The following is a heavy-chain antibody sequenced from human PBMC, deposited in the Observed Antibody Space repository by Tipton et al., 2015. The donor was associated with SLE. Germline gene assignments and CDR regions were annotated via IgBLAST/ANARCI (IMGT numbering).Heavy chain of an antibody. J-gene: IGHJ5*02. CDR1: GYSITSGYY. CDR2: INYSGNR. Sequence: TLSLTCNVSGYSITSGYYWNWIRQPPGKGLEWIGTINYSGNRYYNPSLRSQPTISLDTSKNQFSLKLTSVTAADTAVYYCARRPTSHYWFDPWGQGTLVTVSS. V-gene: IGHV4-38-2*02. CDR3: ARRPTSHYWFDP. D-gene: IGHD3-10*01.